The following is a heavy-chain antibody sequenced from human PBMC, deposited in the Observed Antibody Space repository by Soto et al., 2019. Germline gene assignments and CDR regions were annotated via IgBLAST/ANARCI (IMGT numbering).Heavy chain of an antibody. D-gene: IGHD2-2*01. CDR3: ARSVYCSSTSCQKSNYYFDY. CDR2: INPSGGST. Sequence: VASVKVSCKASGYTFTSYYMHWVRQAPGQGLEWMGIINPSGGSTSYAQKFQGRVTMTRDTSTSTVYMELSSLRSEDTAVYYCARSVYCSSTSCQKSNYYFDYWGQGTLVTVS. CDR1: GYTFTSYY. V-gene: IGHV1-46*01. J-gene: IGHJ4*02.